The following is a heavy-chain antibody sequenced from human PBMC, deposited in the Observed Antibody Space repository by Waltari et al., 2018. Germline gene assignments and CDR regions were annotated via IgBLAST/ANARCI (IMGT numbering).Heavy chain of an antibody. CDR1: GASLTGSTDS. J-gene: IGHJ6*02. D-gene: IGHD3-16*01. Sequence: QLQLQESGPGVVRPSEPLSPPFRVSGASLTGSTDSWGWIRPPPGKGLEWIGSVYYSGSTYYSSSLRSRVTISVDTSKNQFSLKLDSVTAADTAVYYCTRVGGPTTDFFYGLDVWGQGTTVTVSS. V-gene: IGHV4-39*07. CDR2: VYYSGST. CDR3: TRVGGPTTDFFYGLDV.